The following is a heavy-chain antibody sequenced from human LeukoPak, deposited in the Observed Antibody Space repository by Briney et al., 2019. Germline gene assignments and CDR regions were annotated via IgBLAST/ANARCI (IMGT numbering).Heavy chain of an antibody. D-gene: IGHD4-17*01. Sequence: PSETLSLTCTVSGGSISSGSYYWSWIRQPAGKGLEWIGRIYTSGSTNYNPSLKSRVTISVDTSKNQFSLKLSSVTAADTAVYYCARVRSDYGDLNFDYWGQGTLVTVSS. CDR1: GGSISSGSYY. CDR2: IYTSGST. V-gene: IGHV4-61*02. J-gene: IGHJ4*02. CDR3: ARVRSDYGDLNFDY.